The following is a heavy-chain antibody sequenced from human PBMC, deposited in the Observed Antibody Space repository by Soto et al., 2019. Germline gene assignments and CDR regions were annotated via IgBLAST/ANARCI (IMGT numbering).Heavy chain of an antibody. D-gene: IGHD5-12*01. J-gene: IGHJ1*01. V-gene: IGHV4-59*08. CDR3: ARRVARGYSGYEH. CDR1: GGSISSFY. CDR2: IYNSGST. Sequence: PSETLSLTCTVSGGSISSFYWSWIRQPPGKGLEWIGYIYNSGSTSYNPSLKSRVTISVDTSKNQFSLKLSSVTAADTAVYYCARRVARGYSGYEHWGQGTLVTVSS.